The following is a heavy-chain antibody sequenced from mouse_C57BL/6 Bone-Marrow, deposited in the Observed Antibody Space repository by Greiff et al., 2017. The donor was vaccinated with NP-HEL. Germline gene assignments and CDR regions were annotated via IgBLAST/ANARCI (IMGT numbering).Heavy chain of an antibody. D-gene: IGHD2-10*01. CDR1: GFTFSSYG. CDR3: ARHSLPSWFAY. V-gene: IGHV5-6*01. Sequence: EVKVVESGGDLVKPGGSLKLSCAASGFTFSSYGMSWVRQTPDKRLEWVATISSGGSYTYYPDSVKGRFTISRDNAKNTLYLQMSSLKSEDTAMYYCARHSLPSWFAYWGQGTLVTVSA. J-gene: IGHJ3*01. CDR2: ISSGGSYT.